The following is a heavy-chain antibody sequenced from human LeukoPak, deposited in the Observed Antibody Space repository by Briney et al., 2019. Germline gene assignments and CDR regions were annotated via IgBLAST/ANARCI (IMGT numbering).Heavy chain of an antibody. Sequence: GGSLRLSCAASGFTLSSYGMNWVRQAPGKGLEWVSGISGSGGSTYYADSVKGRFTISRDNSKNTLYLQMNSLRAEDTAVYYCALQGHTAMVTLDYWGQGTLVTVSS. CDR1: GFTLSSYG. J-gene: IGHJ4*02. V-gene: IGHV3-23*01. CDR2: ISGSGGST. CDR3: ALQGHTAMVTLDY. D-gene: IGHD5-18*01.